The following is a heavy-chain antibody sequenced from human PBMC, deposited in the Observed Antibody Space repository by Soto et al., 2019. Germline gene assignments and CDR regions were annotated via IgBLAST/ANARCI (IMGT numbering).Heavy chain of an antibody. D-gene: IGHD6-13*01. CDR2: INHSGGT. CDR1: GGSFSGYY. V-gene: IGHV4-34*01. Sequence: QVQLQQWGAGLLKPSETLSLTCAVYGGSFSGYYWSWIRQPPGKGLEWIGEINHSGGTNYNPSLKSRVAISVDPSKHQFSMKLGSVAAADTAVYYCARDSSSWYGELDYWGQGTLVTVSS. CDR3: ARDSSSWYGELDY. J-gene: IGHJ4*02.